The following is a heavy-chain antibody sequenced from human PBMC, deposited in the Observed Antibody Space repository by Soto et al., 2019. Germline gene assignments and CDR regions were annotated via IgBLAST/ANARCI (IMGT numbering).Heavy chain of an antibody. V-gene: IGHV5-51*01. CDR2: FYPGDSDT. J-gene: IGHJ4*02. D-gene: IGHD3-16*02. CDR3: ARRSRSLLSFDY. Sequence: GESLKISCQGSGYNFTNYLIGWVRQMPGKGLDWMGIFYPGDSDTTYSPSFQGQVTISADKSITTAYLQWNSLKASDTAMYYCARRSRSLLSFDYWGQGTLVTVSS. CDR1: GYNFTNYL.